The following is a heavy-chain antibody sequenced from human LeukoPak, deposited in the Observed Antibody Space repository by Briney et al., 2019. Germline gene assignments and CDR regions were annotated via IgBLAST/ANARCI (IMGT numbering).Heavy chain of an antibody. CDR1: GYTLTELS. V-gene: IGHV1-2*02. CDR3: ARDDAAD. Sequence: GASVKVSCKVSGYTLTELSMHWVRQAPGQGLEWMGWINPNSGGTNYAQKFQGRVTMTRDTSISTAYMELSRLRSDDTAVYYCARDDAADWGQGTLVTVSS. J-gene: IGHJ4*02. CDR2: INPNSGGT. D-gene: IGHD6-13*01.